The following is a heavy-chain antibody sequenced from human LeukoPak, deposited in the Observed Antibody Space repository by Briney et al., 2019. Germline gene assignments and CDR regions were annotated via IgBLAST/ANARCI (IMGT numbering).Heavy chain of an antibody. CDR1: GGSISSRSYY. CDR3: AMILVGGNWFDP. V-gene: IGHV4-39*07. Sequence: SETLSLTCTVSGGSISSRSYYWGWIRQPPGKGLEWIGSIYYSGSTHYNPSFKSRVTISVDTSKNQFSLKLTSVTAADTAVYYCAMILVGGNWFDPWGQGTLVTVSS. J-gene: IGHJ5*02. D-gene: IGHD3/OR15-3a*01. CDR2: IYYSGST.